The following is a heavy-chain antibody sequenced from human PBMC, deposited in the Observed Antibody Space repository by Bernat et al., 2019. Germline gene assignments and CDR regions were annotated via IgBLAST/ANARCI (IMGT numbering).Heavy chain of an antibody. Sequence: VQLVESGGGLVQPGGSLRLSCSASGFTFSSYAMHWVRQAPGKGLEYVSAISSNGGSTYYADSVKGRFTISRDNSKNTLYLQMNSLRAEDTAVYYCAKAGYDSSGYNYYYYGMDVWGQGTTVTVSS. CDR2: ISSNGGST. CDR3: AKAGYDSSGYNYYYYGMDV. J-gene: IGHJ6*02. D-gene: IGHD3-22*01. V-gene: IGHV3-64*04. CDR1: GFTFSSYA.